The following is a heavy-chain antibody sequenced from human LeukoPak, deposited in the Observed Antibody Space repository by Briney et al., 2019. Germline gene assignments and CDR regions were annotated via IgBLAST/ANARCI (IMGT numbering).Heavy chain of an antibody. V-gene: IGHV4-59*01. CDR1: GGSISSYY. CDR3: ARDTALWFGETEANYWYFDL. Sequence: SETLSLTCTVSGGSISSYYWSWIRQPPGKGLEWIGYTYYTGTTNYNPSLKSRVTISVDTSKNEFSLKLSSVTAADTAVYYCARDTALWFGETEANYWYFDLWGRGTLVTVSS. CDR2: TYYTGTT. D-gene: IGHD3-10*01. J-gene: IGHJ2*01.